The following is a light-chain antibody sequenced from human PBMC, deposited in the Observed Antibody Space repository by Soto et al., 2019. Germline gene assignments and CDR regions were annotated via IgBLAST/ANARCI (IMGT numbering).Light chain of an antibody. CDR2: GAS. CDR1: QSVSSN. Sequence: EIVMTQSPATLSVSPGERATLSCSASQSVSSNLAWYQQKPGKAPRLLIYGASTRATGLPARFSGTGSGTEFTLNIGSLQSEDFAVYYCQQYHNRPPWTCGQGTKVEIK. V-gene: IGKV3-15*01. J-gene: IGKJ1*01. CDR3: QQYHNRPPWT.